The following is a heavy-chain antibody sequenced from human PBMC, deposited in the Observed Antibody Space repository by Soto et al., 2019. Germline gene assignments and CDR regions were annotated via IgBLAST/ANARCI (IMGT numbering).Heavy chain of an antibody. CDR3: ARGGHVVVVTAALDY. CDR2: VNPSGGHT. CDR1: GDTFTDYY. Sequence: QVQLVQSGAEVKKPGASVKVSCKASGDTFTDYYIHWVRQAPGQGLEWMGTVNPSGGHTTYAQHLLGRGAMTRDTSTSPLDMELTSLTSEDTAVYYCARGGHVVVVTAALDYWGQGTLVTVSS. D-gene: IGHD2-21*02. V-gene: IGHV1-46*01. J-gene: IGHJ4*02.